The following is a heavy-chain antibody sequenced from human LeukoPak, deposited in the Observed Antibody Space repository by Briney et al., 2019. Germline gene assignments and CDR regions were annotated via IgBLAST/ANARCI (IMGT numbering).Heavy chain of an antibody. V-gene: IGHV1-69*05. CDR2: IIPIFGTA. D-gene: IGHD3-22*01. Sequence: SVKVSCKASGGTFSSYAISWVRQAPGQGLEWMGGIIPIFGTANYAQKLQGRVTMTTDTSTSTAYMELRSLRSDDTAVYYCARDENYYDSSGYGYWGQGTLVTVSS. CDR3: ARDENYYDSSGYGY. J-gene: IGHJ4*02. CDR1: GGTFSSYA.